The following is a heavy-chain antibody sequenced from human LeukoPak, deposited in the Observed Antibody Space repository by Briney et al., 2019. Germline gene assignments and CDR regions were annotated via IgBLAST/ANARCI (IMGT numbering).Heavy chain of an antibody. CDR3: ARLYGGTGDH. CDR2: ISGSGGNT. D-gene: IGHD4-23*01. CDR1: GFAFSSYA. Sequence: PGGSLRLSCAASGFAFSSYAMTWDRLPPGKGLEWVSAISGSGGNTYYADSVKGRFTISRDNAKNSLYLQMNGLRAADTAVYYCARLYGGTGDHWGQGTLVTVSS. J-gene: IGHJ4*02. V-gene: IGHV3-23*01.